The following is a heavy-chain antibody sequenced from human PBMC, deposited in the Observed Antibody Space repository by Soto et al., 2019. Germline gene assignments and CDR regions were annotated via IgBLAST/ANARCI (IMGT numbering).Heavy chain of an antibody. D-gene: IGHD4-17*01. J-gene: IGHJ5*02. CDR2: IYYSGST. Sequence: PSETLSLTCTVSGGSISSSSYYWGWIRQPPGKGLEWIGSIYYSGSTYYNPSLKSRVTISVDTSKNQFSLKLSSVTAADTAVYYCARHSIPHYGDYSLGFDPWGQGTLVTVSS. CDR1: GGSISSSSYY. V-gene: IGHV4-39*01. CDR3: ARHSIPHYGDYSLGFDP.